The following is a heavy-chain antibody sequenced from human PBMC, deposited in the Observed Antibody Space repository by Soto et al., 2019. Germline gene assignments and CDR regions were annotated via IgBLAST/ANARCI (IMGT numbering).Heavy chain of an antibody. CDR1: GFPFSSYA. J-gene: IGHJ4*02. V-gene: IGHV3-23*01. CDR2: ISGSGGLT. CDR3: ANSLSASPTYVFDS. D-gene: IGHD3-16*01. Sequence: EMQLLVSGGGLVQPGGSLRLSCAASGFPFSSYAMSWVRQAPGKGLEWVSGISGSGGLTYYADSVKGRFTISRDNSKNTLYLQENSPIADDTAVHYCANSLSASPTYVFDSGSQGSLVSVSS.